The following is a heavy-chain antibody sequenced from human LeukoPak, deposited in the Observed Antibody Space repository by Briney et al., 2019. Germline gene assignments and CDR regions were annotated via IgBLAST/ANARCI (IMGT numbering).Heavy chain of an antibody. CDR2: ISSSGSTI. CDR3: AELGITMIGGV. Sequence: GGSLRLSCAASGFTFSSNEMNWVRQAPGKGLEWVSYISSSGSTIYYADSVKGRFTISRDNAKNSLYLQMNSLRAEDTAVYYCAELGITMIGGVWGKGTTVTISS. V-gene: IGHV3-48*03. J-gene: IGHJ6*04. D-gene: IGHD3-10*02. CDR1: GFTFSSNE.